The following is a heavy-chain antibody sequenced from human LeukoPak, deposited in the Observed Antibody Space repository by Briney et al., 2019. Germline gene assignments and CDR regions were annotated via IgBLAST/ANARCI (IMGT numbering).Heavy chain of an antibody. CDR3: ARMATIWE. Sequence: PSETLSLTCTVSGGSISSSSYYWGWIRQPPGKGLEWIGSIYYSGSTYYNPSLKSRVTISVDTSKNQFSLKLSSVTAADTAVYYCARMATIWEWGQGTLDTVSS. J-gene: IGHJ4*02. CDR2: IYYSGST. CDR1: GGSISSSSYY. D-gene: IGHD5-24*01. V-gene: IGHV4-39*01.